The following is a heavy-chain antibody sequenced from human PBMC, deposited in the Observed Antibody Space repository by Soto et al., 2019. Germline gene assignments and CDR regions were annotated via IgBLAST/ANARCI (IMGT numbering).Heavy chain of an antibody. CDR1: GGTFANFA. Sequence: QVQLVQSGPEVKVPGSSVKVSCQASGGTFANFAITWVRQAPGQGLEWVGGIIPTFGTVDYAQSFQGRVTIPADESAGKSYRELYSLRSGDTAIYSWARRDPSLFEGGEWSAPGGQGPLVTVSS. D-gene: IGHD3-16*01. J-gene: IGHJ5*02. CDR3: ARRDPSLFEGGEWSAP. V-gene: IGHV1-69*01. CDR2: IIPTFGTV.